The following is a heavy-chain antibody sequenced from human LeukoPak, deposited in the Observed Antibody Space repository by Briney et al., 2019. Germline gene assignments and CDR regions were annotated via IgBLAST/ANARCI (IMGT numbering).Heavy chain of an antibody. CDR2: FYYSGNT. J-gene: IGHJ4*02. Sequence: RPSETLSLTCTVSGGSISSHHWSWIRQPPGRGLEWIGYFYYSGNTNYNPSLKSRVTIAMDTSKNQFSMRLSSVSTADTAVYYCARDRDYGGIDYWGQGTLVTVSS. CDR1: GGSISSHH. D-gene: IGHD4-23*01. CDR3: ARDRDYGGIDY. V-gene: IGHV4-59*11.